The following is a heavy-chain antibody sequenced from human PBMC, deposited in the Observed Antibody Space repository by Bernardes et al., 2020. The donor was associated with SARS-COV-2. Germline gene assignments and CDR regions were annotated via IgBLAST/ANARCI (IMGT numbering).Heavy chain of an antibody. D-gene: IGHD6-13*01. Sequence: GGSLRLSCAASGFTFDDYAMHWVRQAPGKGLEWVSGISWNSATIGYAASVKGRFTISRDNAKNSLYLQMNSLRTEDTALYYCAKIAATGTVDYWGQGTLVTVSS. CDR2: ISWNSATI. CDR1: GFTFDDYA. CDR3: AKIAATGTVDY. J-gene: IGHJ4*02. V-gene: IGHV3-9*01.